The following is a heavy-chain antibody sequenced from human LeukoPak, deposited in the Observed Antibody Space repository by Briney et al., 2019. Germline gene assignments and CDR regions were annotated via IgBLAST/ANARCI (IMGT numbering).Heavy chain of an antibody. Sequence: GGSLRLSCAASGFTVSSNYMSWVRQAPGKGLEWVTVIWHDGSHKDYADSVKGRFTISRDNSKNTLYLQMNDLRAEDTAVYYCARGWGSNVYASAFDVWGQGTMVTVSS. D-gene: IGHD3-16*01. CDR1: GFTVSSNY. CDR3: ARGWGSNVYASAFDV. CDR2: IWHDGSHK. V-gene: IGHV3-33*08. J-gene: IGHJ3*01.